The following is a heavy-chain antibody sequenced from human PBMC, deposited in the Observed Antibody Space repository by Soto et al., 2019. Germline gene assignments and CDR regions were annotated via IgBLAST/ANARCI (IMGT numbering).Heavy chain of an antibody. J-gene: IGHJ4*02. V-gene: IGHV1-69*06. CDR1: GGTFSSYA. CDR3: ARDRSVVGTYYFDY. CDR2: IIPIFGTA. D-gene: IGHD2-15*01. Sequence: ASVKVSCKASGGTFSSYAISWVRQAPGQGLEWMGGIIPIFGTANYAQKFQGRVTITADKSTSIAYMELSSLRSEDTAAYYCARDRSVVGTYYFDYWGQGTLVTVSS.